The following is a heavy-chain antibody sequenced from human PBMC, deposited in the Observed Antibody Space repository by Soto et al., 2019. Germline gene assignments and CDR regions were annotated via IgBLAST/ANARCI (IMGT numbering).Heavy chain of an antibody. V-gene: IGHV3-15*01. Sequence: EVQLVESGGGLVKPGGSLRLSCAASGFTFSNAWMSWVRQAPGKGLECVGRIKSKTDGGTTDYAAPVKGRFTISRDDSKNTLYLQMNSLKTEDPAVYYCTIEYSSGWYDRWGQGTLVTVSS. CDR1: GFTFSNAW. CDR2: IKSKTDGGTT. CDR3: TIEYSSGWYDR. D-gene: IGHD6-19*01. J-gene: IGHJ4*02.